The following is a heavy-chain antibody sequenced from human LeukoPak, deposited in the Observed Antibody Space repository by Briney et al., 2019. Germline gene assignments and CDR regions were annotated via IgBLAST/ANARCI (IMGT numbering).Heavy chain of an antibody. V-gene: IGHV3-11*05. D-gene: IGHD6-13*01. Sequence: PGGSLRLSCAASGFTFSDYYMSWIRQAPGKGLEWVSYISSVSGYTKYADSVRGRFTISRDNAKNSLYLRMNSLRAEDTAVYYCARVAADATVFDYWGQGTLVTVSS. CDR3: ARVAADATVFDY. CDR2: ISSVSGYT. CDR1: GFTFSDYY. J-gene: IGHJ4*02.